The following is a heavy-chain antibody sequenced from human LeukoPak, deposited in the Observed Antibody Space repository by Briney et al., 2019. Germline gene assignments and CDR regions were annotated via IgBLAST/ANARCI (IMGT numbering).Heavy chain of an antibody. CDR2: IKQDGSEK. Sequence: TGGSLRLSCAASGFTFSSYWMSWVRQAPGKGLEWVANIKQDGSEKYYVDSVKGRFTISRDNAKNSLYLQMNSLRAEDTAVYYCARDRVAVAGSDAFDIWGQGTMVTVSS. D-gene: IGHD6-19*01. CDR1: GFTFSSYW. V-gene: IGHV3-7*01. J-gene: IGHJ3*02. CDR3: ARDRVAVAGSDAFDI.